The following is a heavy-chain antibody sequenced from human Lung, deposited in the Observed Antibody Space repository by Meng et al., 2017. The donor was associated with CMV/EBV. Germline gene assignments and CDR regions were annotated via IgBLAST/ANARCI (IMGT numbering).Heavy chain of an antibody. J-gene: IGHJ4*02. D-gene: IGHD3-22*01. CDR3: ARSYYYDSSGYYYSFEY. CDR2: INSDGSST. Sequence: GESXKISCAASGFTFSSYWMHWVRQAPGKGLVWVSRINSDGSSTSYADSVKGRFTISRDNAKNTLYLQMNSLRAEDTAVYYCARSYYYDSSGYYYSFEYWXQGTXVTVSS. CDR1: GFTFSSYW. V-gene: IGHV3-74*01.